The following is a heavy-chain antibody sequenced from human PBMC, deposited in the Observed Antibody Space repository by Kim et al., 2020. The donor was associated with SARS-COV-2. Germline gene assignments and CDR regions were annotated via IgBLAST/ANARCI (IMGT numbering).Heavy chain of an antibody. Sequence: SETLSLTCTVSGGSISSYYWRWIRQPPGQGLERIGFIYFSGSTNYYPSLTIRGTISVDTSTNKYPLTLSPVTAAATAASYCSRPAEQGWGDYWGDGTLV. V-gene: IGHV4-59*08. CDR2: IYFSGST. CDR3: SRPAEQGWGDY. D-gene: IGHD1-26*01. J-gene: IGHJ4*01. CDR1: GGSISSYY.